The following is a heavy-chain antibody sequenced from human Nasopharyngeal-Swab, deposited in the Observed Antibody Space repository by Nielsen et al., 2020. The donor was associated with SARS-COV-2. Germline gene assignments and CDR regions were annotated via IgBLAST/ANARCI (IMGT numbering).Heavy chain of an antibody. V-gene: IGHV3-30*18. J-gene: IGHJ3*02. CDR2: ISHDGSNK. Sequence: VRQAPGKGLEWVAVISHDGSNKYYADSVKGRFTISRDNSKNTLYLQMNSLRAEDTAVYYCAKDLGVGYYDSSGYYSDAFDIWGQGTMVTVSS. CDR3: AKDLGVGYYDSSGYYSDAFDI. D-gene: IGHD3-22*01.